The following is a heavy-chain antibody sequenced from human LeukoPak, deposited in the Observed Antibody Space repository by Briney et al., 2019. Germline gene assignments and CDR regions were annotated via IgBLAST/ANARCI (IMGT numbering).Heavy chain of an antibody. J-gene: IGHJ3*02. CDR1: GYTFTGYY. CDR3: ARDGQLDIVVVPAARNDAFDI. D-gene: IGHD2-2*03. Sequence: ASVKVSCKASGYTFTGYYMHWVRQAPGQGLEWMGWINPNSGGTNYAQKFQGRVIMTRDTSISTAYMELSRLRSDDTAVYYCARDGQLDIVVVPAARNDAFDIWGQGTMVTVSS. CDR2: INPNSGGT. V-gene: IGHV1-2*02.